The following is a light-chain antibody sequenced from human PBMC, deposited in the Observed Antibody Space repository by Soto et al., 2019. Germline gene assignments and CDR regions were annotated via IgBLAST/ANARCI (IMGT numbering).Light chain of an antibody. CDR3: SSYTSSSTLVV. V-gene: IGLV2-14*01. Sequence: QSALTQPASVSGSPGQSITISCTGTSSDVGGYNYVSWYQQHPGKAPKLMIYEVSNRPSGVSNRFSGSKSGNTASLTIFGLPAGEGAEYYCSSYTSSSTLVVFGGGTKVTVL. J-gene: IGLJ2*01. CDR1: SSDVGGYNY. CDR2: EVS.